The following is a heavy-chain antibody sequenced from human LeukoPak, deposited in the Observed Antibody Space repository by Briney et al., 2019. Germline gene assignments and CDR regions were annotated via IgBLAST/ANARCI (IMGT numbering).Heavy chain of an antibody. J-gene: IGHJ4*02. CDR3: ARQLNSDYPFDY. CDR1: GYSFTSSW. CDR2: IYPADSDT. V-gene: IGHV5-51*01. Sequence: GESLKISCKGSGYSFTSSWIGWVRQMPGKGLEWMGIIYPADSDTRYSPSFQGQVTISTDKSISTAYLQWGSLEASDTAIYYCARQLNSDYPFDYWGQGTLVTVSS. D-gene: IGHD1-7*01.